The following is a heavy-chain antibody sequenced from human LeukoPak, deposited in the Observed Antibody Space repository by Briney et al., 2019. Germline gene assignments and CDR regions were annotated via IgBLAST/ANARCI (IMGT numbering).Heavy chain of an antibody. CDR3: ARNNKAVAGRTDAFDI. J-gene: IGHJ3*02. CDR1: GYSFTSYY. CDR2: INPSGSST. V-gene: IGHV1-46*01. Sequence: GASVKVSCKASGYSFTSYYMHWVRQAPGQGLEWMGLINPSGSSTTYAQKFQGRVTMTRDMSTSTVYMELSSLRSEDTAVYYCARNNKAVAGRTDAFDIWGQGTMVTVSS. D-gene: IGHD6-19*01.